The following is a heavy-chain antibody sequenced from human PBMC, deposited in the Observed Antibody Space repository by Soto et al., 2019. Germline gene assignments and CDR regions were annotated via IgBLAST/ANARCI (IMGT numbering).Heavy chain of an antibody. CDR1: GGSIRSYY. V-gene: IGHV4-59*01. J-gene: IGHJ3*01. Sequence: SETLSLTCTVSGGSIRSYYWSWIRQPPGKGLEWIGYIYYSGSTNYNPSLKSRVTISVDTSKNQFSLKLSSVTAADTAVYYCARVWGGAFDVWGQGTMVTVSS. D-gene: IGHD3-10*01. CDR2: IYYSGST. CDR3: ARVWGGAFDV.